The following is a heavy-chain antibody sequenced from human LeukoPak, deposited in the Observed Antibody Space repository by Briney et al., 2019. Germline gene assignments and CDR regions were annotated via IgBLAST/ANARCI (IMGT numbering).Heavy chain of an antibody. J-gene: IGHJ6*03. CDR3: AKDGLMGSYFYYYYMDV. CDR1: GFTFSSYA. D-gene: IGHD1-26*01. CDR2: ISGSGGST. Sequence: GGSLRLSCAASGFTFSSYAMSWVRQAPGKGLEWVSAISGSGGSTYYADSVKGRFTISRDNSKNTLYLQMNSLRAEDTAVYYCAKDGLMGSYFYYYYMDVWGKGTTVTVSS. V-gene: IGHV3-23*01.